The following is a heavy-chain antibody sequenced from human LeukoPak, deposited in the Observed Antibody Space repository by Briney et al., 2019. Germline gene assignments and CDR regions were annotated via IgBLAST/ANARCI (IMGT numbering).Heavy chain of an antibody. CDR1: GYTFTGYY. V-gene: IGHV1-2*02. CDR2: INPNSGGT. J-gene: IGHJ4*02. CDR3: ARGKAVAGTLGSRTDY. Sequence: ASVKVSCKASGYTFTGYYMHWVRQAPGQGLEWMGWINPNSGGTNYAQKFQGRVTMTTDTSTSTAYMELRSLRSDDTAVYYCARGKAVAGTLGSRTDYWGQGTLVTVSS. D-gene: IGHD6-19*01.